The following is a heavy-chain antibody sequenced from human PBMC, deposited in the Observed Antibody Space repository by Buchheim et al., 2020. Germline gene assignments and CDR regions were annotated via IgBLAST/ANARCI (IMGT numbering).Heavy chain of an antibody. J-gene: IGHJ4*02. Sequence: QVQLQQWGAGLLKPSETLSLTCAVYGGSFSGYYWSWIRQPPGKGLEWIREINHSGSTNYNPSLKRRVTISVDTSKNQFSLKLSSVTAADTAVYYCALVGATVTKTDYWGQGTL. V-gene: IGHV4-34*01. CDR2: INHSGST. CDR1: GGSFSGYY. CDR3: ALVGATVTKTDY. D-gene: IGHD1-26*01.